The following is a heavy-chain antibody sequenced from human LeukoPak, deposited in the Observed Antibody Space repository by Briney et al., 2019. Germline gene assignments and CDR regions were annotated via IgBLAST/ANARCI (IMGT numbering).Heavy chain of an antibody. CDR1: GGSISSYY. V-gene: IGHV4-59*01. Sequence: SETLSLTCTVSGGSISSYYWSWIRQPPGKGLEWIGYIYYSGSTNYNPSLKSRVTISVDTSENQFSLKLSSVTAADTAVYYCARDVEGITMARGVISHYYYYMDVRGKGTTVTISS. J-gene: IGHJ6*03. CDR2: IYYSGST. CDR3: ARDVEGITMARGVISHYYYYMDV. D-gene: IGHD3-10*01.